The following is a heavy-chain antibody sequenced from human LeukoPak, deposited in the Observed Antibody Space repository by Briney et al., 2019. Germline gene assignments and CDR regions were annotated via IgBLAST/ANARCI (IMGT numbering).Heavy chain of an antibody. CDR3: AKEAGQDYGALDAFDV. CDR1: GFSFSIYS. CDR2: IGGSSSSL. V-gene: IGHV3-21*01. J-gene: IGHJ3*01. D-gene: IGHD4-17*01. Sequence: GGSLRLSCAASGFSFSIYSMNWVRQAPGKGLEWVSSIGGSSSSLYYAESVKGRFTISRDNARNSLYLQMNSVRAEDTAVYYCAKEAGQDYGALDAFDVWGQGTMVTVSS.